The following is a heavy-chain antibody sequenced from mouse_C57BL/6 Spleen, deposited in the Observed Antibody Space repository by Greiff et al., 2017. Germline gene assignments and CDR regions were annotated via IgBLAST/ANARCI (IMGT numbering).Heavy chain of an antibody. J-gene: IGHJ4*01. D-gene: IGHD4-1*01. CDR2: IYPGDGDT. CDR1: GYAFSSYW. V-gene: IGHV1-80*01. Sequence: QVQLKQSGAELVKPGASVKISCKASGYAFSSYWMNWVKQRPGKGLEWIGQIYPGDGDTNYNGKFKGKATLTADKSSSTAYMQLSSLTSEDSAVYFCARDLTGTGFYAMDYWGQGTSVTVSS. CDR3: ARDLTGTGFYAMDY.